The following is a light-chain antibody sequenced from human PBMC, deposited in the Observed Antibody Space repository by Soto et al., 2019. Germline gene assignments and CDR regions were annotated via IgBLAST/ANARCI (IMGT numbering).Light chain of an antibody. Sequence: SALTQPASVSGSPGQSITISCTGTSSDVGAYIYVSWYQHHPGKAPKVMIYEVTNRPSGVSDRFSGSKSGNTASLTISGLQAEDEADYYCCSYTSGRTYVFGTGTKVTVL. J-gene: IGLJ1*01. CDR3: CSYTSGRTYV. CDR2: EVT. CDR1: SSDVGAYIY. V-gene: IGLV2-14*01.